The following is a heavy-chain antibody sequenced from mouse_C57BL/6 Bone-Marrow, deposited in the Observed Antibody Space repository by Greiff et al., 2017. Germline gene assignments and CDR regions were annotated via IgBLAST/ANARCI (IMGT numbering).Heavy chain of an antibody. J-gene: IGHJ3*01. Sequence: QVQLQQSGPELVKPGASVKISCKASGYAFSSSWMNWVKQRPGKGLEWIGRIYPGDGDTNYNGKFKGKATLTADKSSSTAYMQLSSLTSEYSAVYFCARGGYDAWFAYRGPATLATVSA. D-gene: IGHD2-2*01. V-gene: IGHV1-82*01. CDR2: IYPGDGDT. CDR1: GYAFSSSW. CDR3: ARGGYDAWFAY.